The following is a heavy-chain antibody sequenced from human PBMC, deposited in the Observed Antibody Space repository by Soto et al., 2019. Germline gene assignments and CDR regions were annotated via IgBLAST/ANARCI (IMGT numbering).Heavy chain of an antibody. J-gene: IGHJ5*02. CDR3: ARVDSSGWYNWFDP. D-gene: IGHD6-19*01. V-gene: IGHV1-69*13. CDR1: GGTFRSYA. CDR2: IIPIFGTA. Sequence: SVKVSCKASGGTFRSYAISWVRQAPGQGLEWMGGIIPIFGTANYAQKFQGRVTITADESTSTAYMELSSLRSEDTAVYYCARVDSSGWYNWFDPWRQGTLVTVSS.